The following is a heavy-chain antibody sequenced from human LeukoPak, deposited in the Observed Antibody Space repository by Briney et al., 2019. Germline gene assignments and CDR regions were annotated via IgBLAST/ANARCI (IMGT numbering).Heavy chain of an antibody. V-gene: IGHV4-59*01. Sequence: SETLSLTCTVSGGSISSYYWSWIRQPPGKGLEWIGYIYYSGSTNYNPSLKSRVTISVDTSKNQFSLKLSSVTAADTAVYYCAREYYYDSSGYHDAFDTRGQGTMVTVSS. CDR3: AREYYYDSSGYHDAFDT. CDR1: GGSISSYY. CDR2: IYYSGST. J-gene: IGHJ3*02. D-gene: IGHD3-22*01.